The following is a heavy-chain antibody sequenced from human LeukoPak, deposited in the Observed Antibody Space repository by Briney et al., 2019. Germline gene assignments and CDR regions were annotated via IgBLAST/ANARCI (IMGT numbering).Heavy chain of an antibody. CDR1: GYTFTVHY. J-gene: IGHJ6*03. V-gene: IGHV1-2*06. CDR2: INPTTGVA. CDR3: ARLDRNYYYLDV. Sequence: GASVNVSCKTSGYTFTVHYMNWVRQAPGQGLEWMGRINPTTGVANYAQRFQGRITVTRDTSINTAYMELSSLTSDDTAVYYCARLDRNYYYLDVWGQRTTVTVSS. D-gene: IGHD1-1*01.